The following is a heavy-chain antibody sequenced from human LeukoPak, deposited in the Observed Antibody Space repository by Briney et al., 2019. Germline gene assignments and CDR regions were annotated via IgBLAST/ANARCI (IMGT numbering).Heavy chain of an antibody. J-gene: IGHJ4*02. V-gene: IGHV4-34*01. Sequence: SETLSLTCAVYGGSFSGYYWSWIRQPPGKGLEWIGEINHSGSTNYNPSLKSRVTISVDTSKNQFSLQLNSVTPEDTAVYYCARGRLAWFDYWGQGTLVTVSS. CDR1: GGSFSGYY. D-gene: IGHD6-19*01. CDR3: ARGRLAWFDY. CDR2: INHSGST.